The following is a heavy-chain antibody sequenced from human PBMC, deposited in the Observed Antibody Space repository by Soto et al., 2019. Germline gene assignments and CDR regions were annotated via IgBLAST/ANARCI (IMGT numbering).Heavy chain of an antibody. CDR2: INHSGST. CDR3: ARCSAGRTYDTNFDY. D-gene: IGHD3-9*01. J-gene: IGHJ4*02. CDR1: GGSFSGYY. V-gene: IGHV4-34*01. Sequence: QVQLQQWCAGLLKPSETLSLTCAVYGGSFSGYYWSWIRQPPGKGLEWIGEINHSGSTNYNPSLKSRVTISVDTSKNQFSLRLSSVTAADTAVYYCARCSAGRTYDTNFDYWGQGTLVTVSS.